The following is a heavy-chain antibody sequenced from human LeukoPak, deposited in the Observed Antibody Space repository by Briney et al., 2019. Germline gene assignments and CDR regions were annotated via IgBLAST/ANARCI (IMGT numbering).Heavy chain of an antibody. D-gene: IGHD6-19*01. CDR1: GYSFTNYW. J-gene: IGHJ4*02. V-gene: IGHV3-21*01. Sequence: GESLKISCKGSGYSFTNYWIGWVRQMPGKGLEWVSSISSSSSYIYYADSVKGRFTISRDNAKNSQYLQMNSLRAEDTAVYCCARDVDIAVAGSVDYWGQGTLVTVSS. CDR3: ARDVDIAVAGSVDY. CDR2: ISSSSSYI.